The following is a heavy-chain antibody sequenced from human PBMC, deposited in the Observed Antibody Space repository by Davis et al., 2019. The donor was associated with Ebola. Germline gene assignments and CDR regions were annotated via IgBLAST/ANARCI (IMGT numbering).Heavy chain of an antibody. D-gene: IGHD6-19*01. CDR1: GYTFTTYA. V-gene: IGHV1-3*01. J-gene: IGHJ6*02. Sequence: ASVKVSCKASGYTFTTYAIHWVRQAPGQSLEWMGLLSAGDGDTKYSQKFQDRVTITRDIPAATAYMELKSLESADTAVYYCAREPPAVADYYYGMDVWGQGTTVIVSS. CDR2: LSAGDGDT. CDR3: AREPPAVADYYYGMDV.